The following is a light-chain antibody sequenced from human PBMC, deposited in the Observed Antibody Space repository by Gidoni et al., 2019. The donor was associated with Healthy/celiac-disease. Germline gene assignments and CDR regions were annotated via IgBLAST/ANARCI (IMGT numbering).Light chain of an antibody. CDR2: WAS. Sequence: DIVMTQSPDSLAVSLGERATINCKSSQSVLYSSNNKNYLAWYQQNPGQPPKLLIYWASTRESGVPDRFSGSGSGTDFTLTISSLQAEDVAVYFCQQYYSTPWTFXQXTKVEI. CDR1: QSVLYSSNNKNY. J-gene: IGKJ1*01. CDR3: QQYYSTPWT. V-gene: IGKV4-1*01.